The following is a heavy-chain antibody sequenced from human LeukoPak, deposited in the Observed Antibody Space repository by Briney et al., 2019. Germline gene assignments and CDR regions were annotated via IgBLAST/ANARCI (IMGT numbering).Heavy chain of an antibody. D-gene: IGHD6-13*01. CDR2: INHSGST. Sequence: GSLRLSCAASGFTFSSYSMNWVRQAPGKGLEWIGEINHSGSTNYNPSLKSRVTISVDTSKNQFSLRLSSVTAADTAVYYCAAPIQYSSSWNWFDPWGQGTLVTVSS. CDR3: AAPIQYSSSWNWFDP. J-gene: IGHJ5*02. V-gene: IGHV4-34*08. CDR1: GFTFSSYS.